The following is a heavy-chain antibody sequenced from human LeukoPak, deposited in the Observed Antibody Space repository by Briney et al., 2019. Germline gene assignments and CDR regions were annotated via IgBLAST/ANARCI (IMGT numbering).Heavy chain of an antibody. Sequence: GGSLRLSCAASGFTFSSYAMSWVRQAPGKGLEWVSAISGSGGSTYYADSVKGRFTISRDNSKNTPYLQMNSLRAEDTAVYYCANHIWFGEPYFDYWGQGTLVTVSS. J-gene: IGHJ4*02. CDR1: GFTFSSYA. CDR2: ISGSGGST. D-gene: IGHD3-10*01. CDR3: ANHIWFGEPYFDY. V-gene: IGHV3-23*01.